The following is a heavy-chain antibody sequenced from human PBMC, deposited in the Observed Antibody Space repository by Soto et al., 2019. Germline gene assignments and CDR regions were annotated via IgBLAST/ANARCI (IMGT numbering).Heavy chain of an antibody. Sequence: GESLKISCKGSGYSFTSYWIGWVLQMPGKGLEWMGIIYPGDSDTRYSPSFQGQVTISADKSISTAYLQWNSLKASDTAMYYFARPRSSSRNYYGMDVWGQGTTVNVSS. J-gene: IGHJ6*02. CDR3: ARPRSSSRNYYGMDV. CDR1: GYSFTSYW. D-gene: IGHD6-13*01. V-gene: IGHV5-51*01. CDR2: IYPGDSDT.